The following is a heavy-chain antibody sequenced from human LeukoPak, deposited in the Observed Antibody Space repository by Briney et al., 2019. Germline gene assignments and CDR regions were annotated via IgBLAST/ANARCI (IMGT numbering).Heavy chain of an antibody. CDR2: IIPIFGTA. CDR3: ASCPRIAAAGTRCLFWFDP. D-gene: IGHD6-13*01. Sequence: ASVKVSCKASGGTFSSYAISWVRQAPGQGLEWMGGIIPIFGTAIYAQKFQGRVTITTDESTSTAYMELSSLRSEDTAVYYCASCPRIAAAGTRCLFWFDPWGQGTLVTVSS. V-gene: IGHV1-69*05. J-gene: IGHJ5*02. CDR1: GGTFSSYA.